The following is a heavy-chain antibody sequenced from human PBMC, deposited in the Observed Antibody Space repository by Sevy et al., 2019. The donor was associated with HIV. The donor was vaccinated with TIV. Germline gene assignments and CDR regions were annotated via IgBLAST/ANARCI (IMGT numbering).Heavy chain of an antibody. D-gene: IGHD3-16*01. CDR1: GFSINNYA. CDR3: AKAQGEWGTPFALDV. CDR2: ITAPGGRA. V-gene: IGHV3-23*01. J-gene: IGHJ6*02. Sequence: GGSLRLSCAASGFSINNYAMTWVRQAPGKGLEWVSNITAPGGRAYLADSVKGRFTISSDTSVNKVFLQMDSLRVEDTAIYYCAKAQGEWGTPFALDVWGQGTTLTVSS.